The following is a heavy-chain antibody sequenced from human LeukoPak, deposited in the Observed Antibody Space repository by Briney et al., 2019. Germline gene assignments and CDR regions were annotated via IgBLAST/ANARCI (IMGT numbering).Heavy chain of an antibody. D-gene: IGHD3-10*01. CDR2: LDYIVST. CDR3: ARVSAGYGSGACQYIWFDP. J-gene: IGHJ5*02. CDR1: GASISSGGYY. Sequence: PSETLSLTCNVSGASISSGGYYWSWIRHHPGKGLEWIVYLDYIVSTYYNPALKSRVTTSQDTSKNHFSLKLSAVTAEDTAVYYCARVSAGYGSGACQYIWFDPWPRGTLLSVSS. V-gene: IGHV4-31*03.